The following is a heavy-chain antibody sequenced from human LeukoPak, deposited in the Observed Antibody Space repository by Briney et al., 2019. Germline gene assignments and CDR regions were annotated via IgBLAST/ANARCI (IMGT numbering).Heavy chain of an antibody. V-gene: IGHV4-30-4*07. J-gene: IGHJ4*02. CDR2: IYNSGNT. Sequence: NPSETLSLTCAVSGGSISSGDYSWSWIRQPPGEGLEWIGFIYNSGNTYYNPSLKSRVTLSVDTSKNQFSLKLSSVTAADTAVYYCARGGRGLRFLEWSKPLFDYWGQGTLVTVSS. CDR1: GGSISSGDYS. CDR3: ARGGRGLRFLEWSKPLFDY. D-gene: IGHD3-3*01.